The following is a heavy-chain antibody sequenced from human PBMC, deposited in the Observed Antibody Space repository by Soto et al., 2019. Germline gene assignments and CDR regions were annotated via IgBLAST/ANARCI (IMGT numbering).Heavy chain of an antibody. CDR1: GFTFSSYG. CDR3: AKDWSGSTIEVDDS. V-gene: IGHV3-30*18. CDR2: ISYDGSNK. Sequence: QVQLVESGGGVVQPGRSLRLSCAASGFTFSSYGMHWVRQAPGKGLEWVAVISYDGSNKYYADSVKGRFTISRDNSKNTLYLQMNSLRAEDTAMYYCAKDWSGSTIEVDDSWGQGTLVTVSS. J-gene: IGHJ4*02. D-gene: IGHD2-15*01.